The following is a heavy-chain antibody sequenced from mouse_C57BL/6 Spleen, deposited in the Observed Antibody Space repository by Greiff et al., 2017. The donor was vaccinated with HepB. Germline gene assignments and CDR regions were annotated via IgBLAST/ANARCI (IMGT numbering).Heavy chain of an antibody. CDR3: ARFGDYDGGNYFDY. D-gene: IGHD2-4*01. Sequence: VQLKESGAELVRPGTSVKMSCKASGYTFTNYWIGWANQRPGHGLEWIGDIYPGGGYTNYNEKFKGKATLTADKSSSTAYMQFSSLTSEDSAIYYCARFGDYDGGNYFDYWGQGTTLTVSS. CDR2: IYPGGGYT. V-gene: IGHV1-63*01. J-gene: IGHJ2*01. CDR1: GYTFTNYW.